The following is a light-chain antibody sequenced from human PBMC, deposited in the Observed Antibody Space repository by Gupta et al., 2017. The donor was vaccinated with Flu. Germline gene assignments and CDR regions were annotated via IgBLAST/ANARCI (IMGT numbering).Light chain of an antibody. V-gene: IGKV3-20*01. J-gene: IGKJ2*01. CDR2: GAS. CDR3: QQYGSSPEYT. CDR1: QSVSSSY. Sequence: DTVLTQSPGTLSLSHGERATLSCRASQSVSSSYLAWYQQKPGQAPRLLIYGASSRATGIPDRFSGSGSGTDFTLTISRLEPEDFAVYYCQQYGSSPEYTFGQGTKLEIK.